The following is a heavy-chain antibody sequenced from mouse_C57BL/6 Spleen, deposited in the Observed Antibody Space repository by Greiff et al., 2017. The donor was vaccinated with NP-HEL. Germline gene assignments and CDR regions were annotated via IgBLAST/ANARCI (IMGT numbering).Heavy chain of an antibody. J-gene: IGHJ3*01. D-gene: IGHD2-4*01. CDR2: INPGSGGT. CDR1: GYAFTNYL. CDR3: AREGDLDYAWFAY. Sequence: VQLQQSGAELVRPGTSVKVSCKASGYAFTNYLIEWVKQRPGQGLEWIGVINPGSGGTNYNEKFKGKATLTADKSSSTAYMQLSSLTSEDSAVYFCAREGDLDYAWFAYWGQGTLVTVSA. V-gene: IGHV1-54*01.